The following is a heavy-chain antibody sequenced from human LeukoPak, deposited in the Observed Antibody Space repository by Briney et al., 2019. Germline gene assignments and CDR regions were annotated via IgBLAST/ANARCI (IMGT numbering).Heavy chain of an antibody. D-gene: IGHD3-9*01. Sequence: WASVTVSCKASGGTFSSYAISWVRQAPGQGLEWMGWISAYNGNTNYAQKLQGRVTMTTDTSTSTAYMELRSLRSDDTAVYYCARELRYFDWLYYYYGMDVWGQGTTVTVSS. CDR2: ISAYNGNT. CDR3: ARELRYFDWLYYYYGMDV. V-gene: IGHV1-18*01. CDR1: GGTFSSYA. J-gene: IGHJ6*02.